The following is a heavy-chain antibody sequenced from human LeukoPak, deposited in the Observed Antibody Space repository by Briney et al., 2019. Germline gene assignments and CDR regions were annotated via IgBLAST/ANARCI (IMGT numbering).Heavy chain of an antibody. Sequence: PGGSLRLSCAASEFTFSSYAMTWVRQAPGKGLEWVSGISAGGGTTYYADSVKGRFSISRDNSKKTVHLQMNSLRAEDTAVYYGAKDSSGWSHIYMDVWGKGTTVTASS. CDR1: EFTFSSYA. V-gene: IGHV3-23*01. J-gene: IGHJ6*03. CDR3: AKDSSGWSHIYMDV. CDR2: ISAGGGTT. D-gene: IGHD6-19*01.